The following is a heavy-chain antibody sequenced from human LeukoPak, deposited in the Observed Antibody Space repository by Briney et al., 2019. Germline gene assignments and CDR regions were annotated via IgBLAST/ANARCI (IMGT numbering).Heavy chain of an antibody. Sequence: HTGGSLRLSCAASGFTFSSYAMSWVRQAPGKGLEWVSAISGSGGSTYYADSVKGRFTISRDNSKNTLYLQMSSLRAEDTAVYYCAKYSLAYYDSSGYTDYWGQGILVTVSP. V-gene: IGHV3-23*01. CDR3: AKYSLAYYDSSGYTDY. D-gene: IGHD3-22*01. CDR2: ISGSGGST. J-gene: IGHJ4*02. CDR1: GFTFSSYA.